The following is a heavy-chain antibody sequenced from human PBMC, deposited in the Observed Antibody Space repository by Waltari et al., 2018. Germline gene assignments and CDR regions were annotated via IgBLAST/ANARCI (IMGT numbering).Heavy chain of an antibody. Sequence: EVQLVESGGGLVQPGRSLRLSCAASGFTFDDYAMHWVRQAPGKGLELVSGISWNSGNIGYADSGKGRFTISRDNAKNSLYLQMNSLRTGDTALYYCAKGHSGSYGLDSWGQGTLVTVSP. CDR3: AKGHSGSYGLDS. CDR1: GFTFDDYA. CDR2: ISWNSGNI. V-gene: IGHV3-9*01. D-gene: IGHD1-26*01. J-gene: IGHJ4*02.